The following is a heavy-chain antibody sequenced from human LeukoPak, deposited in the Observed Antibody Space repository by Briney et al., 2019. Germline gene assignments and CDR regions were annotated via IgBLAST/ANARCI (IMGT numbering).Heavy chain of an antibody. Sequence: PSETLSLTCTVSGGSVSSGSYYWGWIRQPPGKGLEWIGFIYYSGSTKYNPSLKSRVTISVDTSKNQISLTLSSVTAADTALYYCARISGGYSSGWVNDYWGQGTLVTVSS. D-gene: IGHD6-19*01. J-gene: IGHJ4*02. V-gene: IGHV4-61*01. CDR1: GGSVSSGSYY. CDR3: ARISGGYSSGWVNDY. CDR2: IYYSGST.